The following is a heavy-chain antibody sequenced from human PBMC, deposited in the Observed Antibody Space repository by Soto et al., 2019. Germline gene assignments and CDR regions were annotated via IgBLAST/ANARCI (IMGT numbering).Heavy chain of an antibody. CDR1: GFTFSDHY. D-gene: IGHD3-10*01. CDR3: XXXXXXXXPADGGS. CDR2: IRNRANSYTT. Sequence: EVQLVESGGDLVQPGGSLRLSCAVSGFTFSDHYMDWVRQAPGKGLEWVGRIRNRANSYTTDYAASVKGRFTISRDDSXXXXXXXXXXXXXXXXXXXXXXXXXXXXXPADGGSWGQGTLVTVSS. J-gene: IGHJ5*02. V-gene: IGHV3-72*01.